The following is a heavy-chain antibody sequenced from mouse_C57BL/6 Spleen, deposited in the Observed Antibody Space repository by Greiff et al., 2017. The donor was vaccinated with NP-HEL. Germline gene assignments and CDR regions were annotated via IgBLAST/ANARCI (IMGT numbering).Heavy chain of an antibody. J-gene: IGHJ4*01. CDR1: GYTFTDYY. CDR3: AREGGFDAMDY. Sequence: VQLQQSGPELVKPGASVKISCKASGYTFTDYYMNWVKQSHGKSLEWIGDINPNNGGTSYNQKFKGKATLTVDKSSSTAYMELRSLTSEDSAVYYCAREGGFDAMDYWGQGTSVTVSS. D-gene: IGHD3-1*01. CDR2: INPNNGGT. V-gene: IGHV1-26*01.